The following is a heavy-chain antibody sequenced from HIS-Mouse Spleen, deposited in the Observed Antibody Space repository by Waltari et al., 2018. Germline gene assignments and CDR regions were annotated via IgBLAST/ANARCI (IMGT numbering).Heavy chain of an antibody. CDR3: ARIAEGYSSGWYAFDY. CDR2: IDWDDDK. CDR1: GFSLSTSGMC. D-gene: IGHD6-19*01. J-gene: IGHJ4*02. V-gene: IGHV2-70*11. Sequence: LRESGPALVKPTQTLTLTCTFSGFSLSTSGMCVSWIRQPPGTALEWLARIDWDDDKYYSTSLKTRLTISKDTSKNQVVLTMTNMDPVDTATYYCARIAEGYSSGWYAFDYWGQGTLVTVSS.